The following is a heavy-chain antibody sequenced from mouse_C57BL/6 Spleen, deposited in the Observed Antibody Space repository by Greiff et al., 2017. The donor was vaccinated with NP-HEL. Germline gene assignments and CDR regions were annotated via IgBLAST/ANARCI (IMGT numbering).Heavy chain of an antibody. Sequence: EVQLQQSGPELVKPGASVKISCKASGYTFTDYYMNWVKQSHGKSLEWIGDINPNNGGTSYNQKFKGKATLTVDKSSSTAYMELRSLTSEDSAVYYCARPYSNVDYWGQGTSVTVSS. D-gene: IGHD2-5*01. CDR3: ARPYSNVDY. CDR2: INPNNGGT. V-gene: IGHV1-26*01. CDR1: GYTFTDYY. J-gene: IGHJ4*01.